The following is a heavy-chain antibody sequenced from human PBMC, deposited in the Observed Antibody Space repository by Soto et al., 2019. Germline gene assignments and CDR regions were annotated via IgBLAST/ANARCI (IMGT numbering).Heavy chain of an antibody. J-gene: IGHJ5*02. CDR2: INHSGST. CDR1: GGSFSGYY. CDR3: ARGWRQQQLVLEWFDP. V-gene: IGHV4-34*01. D-gene: IGHD6-13*01. Sequence: PSETLSLTCAVYGGSFSGYYWSWIRQPPGKGLEWIGEINHSGSTNYNPSLKSRVTISVDTSKNQFSLKLSSVTAADTAVYYCARGWRQQQLVLEWFDPWGQGTLVTVSS.